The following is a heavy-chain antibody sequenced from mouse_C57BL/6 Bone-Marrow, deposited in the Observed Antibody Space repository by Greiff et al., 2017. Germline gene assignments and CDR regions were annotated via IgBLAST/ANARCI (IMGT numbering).Heavy chain of an antibody. J-gene: IGHJ3*01. V-gene: IGHV3-6*01. CDR1: GYSITSGYY. CDR3: ARGDGSSPAWFAY. Sequence: VQLQQSGPGLVKPSQSLSLTCSVTGYSITSGYYWNWIRQFPGNKLEWMGYISYDGSNNYNPSLKNRISITRDTSKNQFFLKLNSVTTEDTATYYCARGDGSSPAWFAYWGQGTLVTVSA. D-gene: IGHD1-1*01. CDR2: ISYDGSN.